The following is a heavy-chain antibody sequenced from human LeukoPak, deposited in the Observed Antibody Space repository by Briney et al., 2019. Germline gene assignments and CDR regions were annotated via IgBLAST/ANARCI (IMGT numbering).Heavy chain of an antibody. Sequence: SVKVSCKASGGTFSSYAISWVRQAPGQGLEWMGGIIPIFGTANYAQKFQGRVTMTRNTSISTAYMELSSLRSEDTAVYYCVATIPGAYWGQGTLVTVSS. J-gene: IGHJ4*02. V-gene: IGHV1-69*05. CDR1: GGTFSSYA. CDR2: IIPIFGTA. D-gene: IGHD5-12*01. CDR3: VATIPGAY.